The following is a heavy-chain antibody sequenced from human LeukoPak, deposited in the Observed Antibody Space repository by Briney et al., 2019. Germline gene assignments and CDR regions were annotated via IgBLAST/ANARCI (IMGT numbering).Heavy chain of an antibody. CDR2: IYTSGST. CDR3: ARMGGDSHFDY. V-gene: IGHV4-4*09. D-gene: IGHD1-26*01. J-gene: IGHJ4*02. Sequence: PSETLSLTCTVSGGSISRYYWSWIRQPPGKGLEWIGYIYTSGSTNYNPSLKSRVTISVDTSKNQFSLKLSSVTAADTAVYYCARMGGDSHFDYWGQGTLVTVSS. CDR1: GGSISRYY.